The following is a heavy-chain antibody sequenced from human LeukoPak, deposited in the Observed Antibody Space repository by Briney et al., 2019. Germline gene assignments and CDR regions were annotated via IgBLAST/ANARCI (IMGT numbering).Heavy chain of an antibody. V-gene: IGHV4-38-2*02. D-gene: IGHD6-6*01. CDR1: GYSISSTYY. J-gene: IGHJ4*02. CDR3: ARDRSVGVLPAPPFDF. CDR2: VFHSENT. Sequence: PSETLSLTCTVSGYSISSTYYRGWIRQPPGKGLEWVGSVFHSENTYYNPSLKSRLTISADTSKNQFSLTLTSVTAADTAVYYCARDRSVGVLPAPPFDFWGQGTLVTVSS.